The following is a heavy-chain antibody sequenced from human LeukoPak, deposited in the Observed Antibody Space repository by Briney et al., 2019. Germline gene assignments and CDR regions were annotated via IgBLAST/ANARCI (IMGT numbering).Heavy chain of an antibody. CDR1: GYTFTSYA. CDR3: ARDERILWFGDPPGY. V-gene: IGHV7-4-1*02. D-gene: IGHD3-10*01. Sequence: ASVKVSCKASGYTFTSYAMNWVRQAPGQGLEWMGWINTNTGNPTYAQGFTGRFVFSLDTSVSTAYLQVSSLKAEDTAVYYCARDERILWFGDPPGYWGQGTLVTVSS. CDR2: INTNTGNP. J-gene: IGHJ4*02.